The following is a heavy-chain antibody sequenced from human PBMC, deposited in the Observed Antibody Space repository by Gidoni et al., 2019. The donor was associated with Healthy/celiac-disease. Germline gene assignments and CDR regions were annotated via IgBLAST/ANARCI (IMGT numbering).Heavy chain of an antibody. J-gene: IGHJ6*02. CDR1: GFTFDDYA. D-gene: IGHD3-9*01. CDR2: ISWNSGSI. Sequence: EVKLVESGGGLVQPGRSLRLACAASGFTFDDYAMHWVRQAPGKGLEWVSGISWNSGSIGYADSVKGRFTISRDNAKNSLYLQMNSLRAEDTALYYCAKDITDNHYYYGMDVWGQGTTVTVSS. CDR3: AKDITDNHYYYGMDV. V-gene: IGHV3-9*01.